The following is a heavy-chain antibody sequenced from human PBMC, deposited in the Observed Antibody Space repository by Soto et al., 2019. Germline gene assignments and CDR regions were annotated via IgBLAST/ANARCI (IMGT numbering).Heavy chain of an antibody. J-gene: IGHJ6*02. CDR1: GFTFSSYD. Sequence: TGVSLRLSCAASGFTFSSYDMHWVRQATGKGLEWVSAIGTAGDTYYPGSVKGRFTISRENAKNSLYLQMNSLRAGDTAVYYCARGYCSSTSCYPGAYYYYGMDVWGQGTTVTVSS. D-gene: IGHD2-2*01. CDR3: ARGYCSSTSCYPGAYYYYGMDV. V-gene: IGHV3-13*01. CDR2: IGTAGDT.